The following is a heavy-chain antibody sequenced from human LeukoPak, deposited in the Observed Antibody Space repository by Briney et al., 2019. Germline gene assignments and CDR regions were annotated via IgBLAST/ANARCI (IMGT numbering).Heavy chain of an antibody. D-gene: IGHD4-17*01. CDR3: ARDWKPYGDYGPYYFDY. CDR2: IYSGDST. Sequence: PGGSLRLSCAASGFTVSSNYMSWVRQAPGKGLEWVSVIYSGDSTYYADSVKGRFTISRDNSKNTLYLQMNSLRAEDTAVYYCARDWKPYGDYGPYYFDYWGQGTLVTVSS. V-gene: IGHV3-66*01. J-gene: IGHJ4*02. CDR1: GFTVSSNY.